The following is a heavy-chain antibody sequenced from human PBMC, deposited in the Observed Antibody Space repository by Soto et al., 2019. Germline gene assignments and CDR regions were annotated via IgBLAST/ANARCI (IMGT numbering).Heavy chain of an antibody. CDR3: ARIGSDDILTGYSFDY. J-gene: IGHJ4*02. CDR2: IYYSGST. CDR1: GGSISSSSYY. V-gene: IGHV4-39*01. Sequence: PSETLSLTCTVSGGSISSSSYYWGWIRQPPGKGLEWIGSIYYSGSTYYNPSLKSRVTISVDTSKNQFSLKLSSVTAADTAVYYCARIGSDDILTGYSFDYWGQGTLVTV. D-gene: IGHD3-9*01.